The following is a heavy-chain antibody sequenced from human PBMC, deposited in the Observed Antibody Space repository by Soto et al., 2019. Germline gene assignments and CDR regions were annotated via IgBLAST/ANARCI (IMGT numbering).Heavy chain of an antibody. D-gene: IGHD1-26*01. CDR2: IYTSGST. J-gene: IGHJ5*02. CDR1: GGSISSYY. CDR3: ARDSRVGATDGWFDP. Sequence: KSSETLSLTCTVSGGSISSYYWSWIRQPAGKGLEWIGRIYTSGSTNYNPSLKSRVTMSVDTSKNQFSLKLSSVTAADTAVYYCARDSRVGATDGWFDPWGHGTLVTVSS. V-gene: IGHV4-4*07.